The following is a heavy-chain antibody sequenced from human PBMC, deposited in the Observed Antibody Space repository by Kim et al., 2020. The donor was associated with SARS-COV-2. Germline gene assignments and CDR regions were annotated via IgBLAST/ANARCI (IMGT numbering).Heavy chain of an antibody. CDR3: AGTARGANFDY. D-gene: IGHD1-26*01. V-gene: IGHV4-59*12. J-gene: IGHJ4*02. Sequence: NHNPPLRSRVTISVDTSKNQFSLKLTSVTAADTAVYYCAGTARGANFDYWGRGALVTVSS.